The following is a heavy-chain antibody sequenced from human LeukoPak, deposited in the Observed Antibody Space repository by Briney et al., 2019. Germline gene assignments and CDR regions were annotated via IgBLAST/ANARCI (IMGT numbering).Heavy chain of an antibody. D-gene: IGHD7-27*01. J-gene: IGHJ4*02. Sequence: GGSLRLSCTASGFTFSGYTMTWVRQAPGKGLKWVSTITTGDGNTYYADSVKGRFTVSRDDSRNTLYLQMNSLRAEDTAVYYCAKDGGLWVSAHWGDSWGRGTLVTVSS. V-gene: IGHV3-23*01. CDR1: GFTFSGYT. CDR3: AKDGGLWVSAHWGDS. CDR2: ITTGDGNT.